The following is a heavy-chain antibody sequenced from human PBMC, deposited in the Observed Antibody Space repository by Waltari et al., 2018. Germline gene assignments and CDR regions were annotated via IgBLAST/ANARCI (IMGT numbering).Heavy chain of an antibody. CDR1: GFTFDDYA. CDR2: ISWNSGSI. CDR3: AKGHIAVAGHFDY. D-gene: IGHD6-19*01. J-gene: IGHJ4*02. V-gene: IGHV3-9*01. Sequence: VQLVESGGGLVKPGVSLRLPSAASGFTFDDYAMPWVRQAPGKGLEWVSGISWNSGSIGYADSVKGRFTISRDNAKNSLYLQMNSLGAEDTALYYCAKGHIAVAGHFDYWGQGTLVTVSS.